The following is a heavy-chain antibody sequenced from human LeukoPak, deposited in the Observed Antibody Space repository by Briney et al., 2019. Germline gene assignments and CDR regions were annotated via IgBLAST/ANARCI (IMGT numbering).Heavy chain of an antibody. Sequence: GGSLRLSCAASGFTVSGNYMSWVRQAPGKGLEWISLIYSGGDIYYPDSVRGRFTISRDNSRNTLYLQMNSLRAEDTAVYYCASLDSLVRGVQFDYWGQGTLVTVSS. D-gene: IGHD3-10*01. CDR2: IYSGGDI. V-gene: IGHV3-53*01. J-gene: IGHJ4*02. CDR3: ASLDSLVRGVQFDY. CDR1: GFTVSGNY.